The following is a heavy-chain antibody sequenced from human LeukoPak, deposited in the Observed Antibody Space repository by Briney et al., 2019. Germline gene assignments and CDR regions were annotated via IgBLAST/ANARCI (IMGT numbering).Heavy chain of an antibody. J-gene: IGHJ4*02. CDR3: AKGKRFSSGYIDY. CDR1: GFTFSSYG. V-gene: IGHV3-30*18. D-gene: IGHD6-19*01. CDR2: ISYDGSNK. Sequence: PGGSLRLSCAASGFTFSSYGMHWVRQAPGKGLEWVAVISYDGSNKYYADSVKGRFTISRDNSKNTLYLQMNSMRAEDTAVYYCAKGKRFSSGYIDYWGQGTLVTVSS.